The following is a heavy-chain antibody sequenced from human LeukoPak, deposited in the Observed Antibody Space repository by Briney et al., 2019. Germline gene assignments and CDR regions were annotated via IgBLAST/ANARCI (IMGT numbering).Heavy chain of an antibody. CDR3: AKASDYGDLNYYYYYGMDV. D-gene: IGHD4-17*01. CDR1: GFTFSSYA. J-gene: IGHJ6*04. V-gene: IGHV3-23*01. Sequence: GGSLRLSCAASGFTFSSYAMSWVRQAPGKGLEWVSAISGSGGSTYYADSVKGRFTISRDNSKNTLYLQMSSLRAEDTAVYYCAKASDYGDLNYYYYYGMDVWGKGTTVTVSS. CDR2: ISGSGGST.